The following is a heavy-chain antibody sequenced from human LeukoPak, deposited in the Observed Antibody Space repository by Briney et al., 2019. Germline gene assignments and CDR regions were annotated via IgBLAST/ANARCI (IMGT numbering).Heavy chain of an antibody. V-gene: IGHV1-18*01. D-gene: IGHD2-21*02. CDR3: ARDLTYCGGDCYSGSGAFDI. J-gene: IGHJ3*02. CDR1: GYTFTSYG. Sequence: ASVKVSCKASGYTFTSYGISWVRQAPGQGLEWMGWISAYNGNTNYAQKLQGRVTMTTDTSTSTAYMELRSLRSDDTAVYYCARDLTYCGGDCYSGSGAFDIWGQGTMVTVSS. CDR2: ISAYNGNT.